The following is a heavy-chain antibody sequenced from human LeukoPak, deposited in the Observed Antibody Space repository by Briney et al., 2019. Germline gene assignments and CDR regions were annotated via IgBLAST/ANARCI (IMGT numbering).Heavy chain of an antibody. V-gene: IGHV3-11*05. Sequence: PGGSLRLSCAASGFTFSDYYMTWIRQAPGKGLEWLSYISGSGSYTNYADSVKGRFTTSRDNAKNSLYLQMNSLRVEDTAVYYCARDCGSDCSQAFDIWGQGTMVTVSS. CDR1: GFTFSDYY. J-gene: IGHJ3*02. D-gene: IGHD2-21*02. CDR3: ARDCGSDCSQAFDI. CDR2: ISGSGSYT.